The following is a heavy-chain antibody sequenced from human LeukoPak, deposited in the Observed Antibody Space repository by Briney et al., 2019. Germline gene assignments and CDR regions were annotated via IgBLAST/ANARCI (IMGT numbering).Heavy chain of an antibody. CDR2: TYYRSKWYN. J-gene: IGHJ6*02. CDR1: GDSVSSNSAA. V-gene: IGHV6-1*01. D-gene: IGHD1-26*01. CDR3: ARNGRRSVGYYYYYGMDV. Sequence: SQTLSLTCAISGDSVSSNSAAWNWIRQSPSRGLEWPGRTYYRSKWYNDYAVSVKSRITINPDTSKNQFSLQLNSVTPEDTAVYYCARNGRRSVGYYYYYGMDVWGQGTTVTVSS.